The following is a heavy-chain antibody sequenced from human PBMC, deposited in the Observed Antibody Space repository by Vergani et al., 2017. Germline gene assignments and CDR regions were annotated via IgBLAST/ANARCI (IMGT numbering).Heavy chain of an antibody. J-gene: IGHJ4*02. CDR1: GFTFCNYD. Sequence: QVQLVESGGGVVQRGGSLRLSCATSGFTFCNYDMQWIRQGPGKGLEFVAFIQFGGSNKYYADSVKGRFTLSRDFSKNTLYLQMNSLRTDDTATYYCAKHFRGWGIDYWGQGTQVIVSS. CDR3: AKHFRGWGIDY. CDR2: IQFGGSNK. V-gene: IGHV3-30*02. D-gene: IGHD3-16*01.